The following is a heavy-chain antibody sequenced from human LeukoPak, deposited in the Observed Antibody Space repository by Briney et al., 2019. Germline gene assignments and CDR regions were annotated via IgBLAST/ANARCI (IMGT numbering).Heavy chain of an antibody. D-gene: IGHD6-6*01. CDR3: ARDQTGSMGIAARGGGFDY. Sequence: SETLSLTCTVSGGSISSYYWSWIRQPAGKGLEWIGRIYTSGSTNYNPSLKSRVTMSVDTSENQFSLKLSSVTAADTAVYYCARDQTGSMGIAARGGGFDYWGQGTLVTVSS. CDR1: GGSISSYY. J-gene: IGHJ4*02. V-gene: IGHV4-4*07. CDR2: IYTSGST.